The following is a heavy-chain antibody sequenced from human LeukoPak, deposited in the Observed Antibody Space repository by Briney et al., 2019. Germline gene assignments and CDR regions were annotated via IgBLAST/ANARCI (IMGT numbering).Heavy chain of an antibody. V-gene: IGHV4-59*01. CDR1: GGSISSYY. CDR3: ARDRTYLYY. CDR2: IYYSGST. Sequence: PSETLSPTCTVSGGSISSYYWSWIRQPPGKGLEWIGYIYYSGSTNYNPSLKSRVTISVDTSKNQFSLKLSSVTAADTAVYYCARDRTYLYYWGQGTLVTVSS. J-gene: IGHJ4*02.